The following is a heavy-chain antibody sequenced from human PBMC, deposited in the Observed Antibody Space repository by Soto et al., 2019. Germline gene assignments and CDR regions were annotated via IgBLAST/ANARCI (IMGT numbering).Heavy chain of an antibody. Sequence: SETLSLTCTVSGGSISSGGYYWSWIRQHPGKGLEWIGYIYYSGSTYYNPSLKSRVTISVDTSKNQFSLKLSSVTAADTAVYYCPKCGYNFLFWFDSWGQGALVTVSS. J-gene: IGHJ5*01. V-gene: IGHV4-31*03. D-gene: IGHD5-12*01. CDR1: GGSISSGGYY. CDR3: PKCGYNFLFWFDS. CDR2: IYYSGST.